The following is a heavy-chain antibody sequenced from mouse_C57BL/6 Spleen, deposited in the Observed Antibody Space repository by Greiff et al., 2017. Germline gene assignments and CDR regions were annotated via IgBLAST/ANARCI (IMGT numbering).Heavy chain of an antibody. CDR3: ARQVITTVVAEAY. CDR2: ISSGGSYT. Sequence: EVKLQESGGDLVKPGGSLKLSCAASGFTFSSYGMSWVRQTPDKRLEWVATISSGGSYTYYPDSVKGRFTISRDNAKNTLYLQMSSLKSEDTAMYYCARQVITTVVAEAYWGQGTLVTVSA. J-gene: IGHJ3*01. D-gene: IGHD1-1*01. CDR1: GFTFSSYG. V-gene: IGHV5-6*01.